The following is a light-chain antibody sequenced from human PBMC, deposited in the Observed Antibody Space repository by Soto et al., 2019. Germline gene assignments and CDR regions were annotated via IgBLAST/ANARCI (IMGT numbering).Light chain of an antibody. Sequence: DIVMTQSPDSLAVSLGGRATINCNSSQSLWFSPTNKNYLGWYQQNPGQPPKLLVYWASTREAGVPDRFTGRWSGTDFTLTISSLQAEDVAVYYCQQYDTTPVTFGPGTKV. J-gene: IGKJ3*01. V-gene: IGKV4-1*01. CDR2: WAS. CDR3: QQYDTTPVT. CDR1: QSLWFSPTNKNY.